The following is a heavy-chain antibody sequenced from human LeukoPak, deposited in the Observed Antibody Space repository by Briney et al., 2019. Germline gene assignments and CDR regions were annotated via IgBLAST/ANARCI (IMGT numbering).Heavy chain of an antibody. V-gene: IGHV3-23*01. D-gene: IGHD1-26*01. CDR1: VFIFSGFA. J-gene: IGHJ6*01. CDR2: ISGRGDNT. CDR3: AKMKGHPLPKYYMDV. Sequence: GGSLSLSCAASVFIFSGFAMSWVRRTRGKGLEWVSCISGRGDNTLCAAAVKGRFITSRDNSKNTLYLEMNSLRAEDTAIYYCAKMKGHPLPKYYMDVWGQGTTVTVSS.